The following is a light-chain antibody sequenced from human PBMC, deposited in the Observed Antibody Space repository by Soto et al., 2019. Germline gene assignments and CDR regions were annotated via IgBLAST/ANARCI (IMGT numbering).Light chain of an antibody. CDR3: SSYAGTYIV. J-gene: IGLJ1*01. CDR1: SSDIGGYNF. CDR2: DVS. Sequence: QSELTQPPSASGSPGQSVTISCTGTSSDIGGYNFVSWYQQHPGKAPKLMIYDVSQRPSGVPDRFSGSKSGNTASLTVSGLQAEDEADYYCSSYAGTYIVFGTGTKVTVL. V-gene: IGLV2-8*01.